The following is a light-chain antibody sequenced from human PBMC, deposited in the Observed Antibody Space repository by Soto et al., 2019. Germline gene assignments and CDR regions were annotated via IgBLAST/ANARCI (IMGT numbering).Light chain of an antibody. CDR3: SSFTGSTYV. V-gene: IGLV2-14*03. Sequence: QFCLPQPASVSGSPGQSITISSPGPSCEVGYNNYVSWYQHNPGKAPKVMICDVTNRPSGVSNRFSGSKSGNTASLTISGLQAEDEADYYCSSFTGSTYVFGTGTKVTVL. CDR1: SCEVGYNNY. J-gene: IGLJ1*01. CDR2: DVT.